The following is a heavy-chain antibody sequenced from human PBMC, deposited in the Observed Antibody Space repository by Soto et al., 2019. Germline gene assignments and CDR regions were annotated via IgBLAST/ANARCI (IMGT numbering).Heavy chain of an antibody. D-gene: IGHD1-20*01. CDR2: IYYSGST. Sequence: QLQLQESGPGLVKPSETLSLTCTVSGGSISSSSYFWGWIRQPPGKGLEWIGSIYYSGSTYYNPSLKSRVTIAVDTSDNQFFLKPSSVTAADTAVYYCARHNWNGVDSWGQGTLVTVSS. CDR1: GGSISSSSYF. V-gene: IGHV4-39*01. CDR3: ARHNWNGVDS. J-gene: IGHJ4*02.